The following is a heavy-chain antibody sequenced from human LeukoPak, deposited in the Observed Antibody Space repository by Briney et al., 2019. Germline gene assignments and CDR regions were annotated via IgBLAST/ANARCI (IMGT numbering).Heavy chain of an antibody. V-gene: IGHV3-48*03. J-gene: IGHJ6*04. Sequence: PGGSLRLSCAASGFTLSSYEMNWVRQAPGKGLEWVSYISSSGSTIYYADSVKGRFTISRDNAKNSLYLQMNSLRAEDTAVYYCARGSHPYGMDVWGKGTTVTVSS. CDR1: GFTLSSYE. CDR2: ISSSGSTI. CDR3: ARGSHPYGMDV.